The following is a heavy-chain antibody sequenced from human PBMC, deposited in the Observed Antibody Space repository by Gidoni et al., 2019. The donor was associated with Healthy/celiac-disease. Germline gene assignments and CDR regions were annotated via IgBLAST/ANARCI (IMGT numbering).Heavy chain of an antibody. D-gene: IGHD3-3*01. Sequence: QVQLVESGGGVVQPGRSLRLSCAESGFTFSSYDMHWVRQAPGKGLEWVAVIWYDGSNKYDADSVKGRFTISRDNSKNTLYLQMNSLRAEYTAGYYCARAMPYDFWSGSPQQGYYGMDVWGQGTTVTVSS. V-gene: IGHV3-33*01. CDR2: IWYDGSNK. CDR1: GFTFSSYD. CDR3: ARAMPYDFWSGSPQQGYYGMDV. J-gene: IGHJ6*02.